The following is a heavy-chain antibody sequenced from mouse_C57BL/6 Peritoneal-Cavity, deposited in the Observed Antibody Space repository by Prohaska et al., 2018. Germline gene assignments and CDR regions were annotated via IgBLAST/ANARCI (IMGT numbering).Heavy chain of an antibody. CDR2: INNYSGVP. Sequence: QIQLVQSGPELKKPGETVKISCKASGYTFTTYGMSWVKQAPGKGLKWMGWINNYSGVPTYADDFKGRFAFSLETSASTAYLQINNLKNEDTATYFCARSGSNYLWFAYWGQGTLVTVSA. D-gene: IGHD2-5*01. V-gene: IGHV9-3*01. J-gene: IGHJ3*01. CDR1: GYTFTTYG. CDR3: ARSGSNYLWFAY.